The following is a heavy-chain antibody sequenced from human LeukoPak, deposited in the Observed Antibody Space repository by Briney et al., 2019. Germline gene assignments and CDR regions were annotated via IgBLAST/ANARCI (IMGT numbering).Heavy chain of an antibody. Sequence: KASETLSLTCTVSGGSISSGGYYWSWIRQHPGKGLEWIGYIYYSGSTYYNPSLKSRVTISVDTSKNQFSLKLSSVTAADTAVYYCATELSSGYYYRSYWGQGTLVTVSS. V-gene: IGHV4-31*03. CDR2: IYYSGST. J-gene: IGHJ4*02. CDR3: ATELSSGYYYRSY. D-gene: IGHD3-22*01. CDR1: GGSISSGGYY.